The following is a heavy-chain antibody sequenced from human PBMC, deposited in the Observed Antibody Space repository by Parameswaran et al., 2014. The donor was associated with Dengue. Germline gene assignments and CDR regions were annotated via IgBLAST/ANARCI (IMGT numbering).Heavy chain of an antibody. D-gene: IGHD3-3*01. Sequence: RWIRQPPGKGLEWIGYIYYSGSTYYNPSLKSRVTISVDTSKNQFSLKLSSVTAADTAVYYCARFNWSGYYLYYFDYWGQGTLVTVSS. CDR2: IYYSGST. V-gene: IGHV4-30-4*01. CDR3: ARFNWSGYYLYYFDY. J-gene: IGHJ4*02.